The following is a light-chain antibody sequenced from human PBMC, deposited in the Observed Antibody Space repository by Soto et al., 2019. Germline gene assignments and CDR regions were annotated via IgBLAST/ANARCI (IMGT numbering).Light chain of an antibody. Sequence: DIQMTQSPSTLSASVGDRVTITCRASQTIYTWLAWYHQKPGKAPKLLIYKASNLQSGVPSRFSGSGSGTEFTLTISSLQPDDFATYYCQQYTTYPLTFGGGTEVEIK. V-gene: IGKV1-5*03. CDR3: QQYTTYPLT. CDR1: QTIYTW. J-gene: IGKJ4*01. CDR2: KAS.